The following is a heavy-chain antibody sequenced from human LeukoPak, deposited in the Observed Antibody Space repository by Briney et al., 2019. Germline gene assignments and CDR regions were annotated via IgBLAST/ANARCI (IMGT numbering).Heavy chain of an antibody. CDR2: INHSGST. J-gene: IGHJ5*02. V-gene: IGHV4-34*01. CDR1: GGSFSGYY. CDR3: ARELSRGYNWFDP. Sequence: PSETLSLTCAVYGGSFSGYYWSWIRQPPGKGLEWIGEINHSGSTNYNPSLKSRVTISVDTSENQFSLKLSSVTAADTAVYYCARELSRGYNWFDPWGQGTLVTVSS. D-gene: IGHD1-7*01.